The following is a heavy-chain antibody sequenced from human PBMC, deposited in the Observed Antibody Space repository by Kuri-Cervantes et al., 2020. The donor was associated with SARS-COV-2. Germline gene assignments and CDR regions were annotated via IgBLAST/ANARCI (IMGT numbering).Heavy chain of an antibody. V-gene: IGHV3-11*04. J-gene: IGHJ2*01. Sequence: GESLKISCAASGFTFSDYYMSWIRQAPGKGLEWVSYISSSGSTIYYADSVKGRFTISRDNAKNSLYLQMNSLRAEDTAVYYCVKSRGYFDLWGRGTLVTVSS. CDR3: VKSRGYFDL. CDR2: ISSSGSTI. CDR1: GFTFSDYY.